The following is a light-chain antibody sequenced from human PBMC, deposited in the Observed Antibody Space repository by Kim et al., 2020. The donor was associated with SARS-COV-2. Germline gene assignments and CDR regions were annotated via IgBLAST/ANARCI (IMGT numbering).Light chain of an antibody. V-gene: IGLV3-1*01. J-gene: IGLJ2*01. CDR1: KLGDKY. CDR3: QAWDSSTVV. CDR2: QDS. Sequence: SVCPGQTASITRSGDKLGDKYACLYQQKPGQSPVLVIYQDSKRPSGIPERFSGSNSGNTATLTISGTQAMDEADYYCQAWDSSTVVFGGGTQLTVL.